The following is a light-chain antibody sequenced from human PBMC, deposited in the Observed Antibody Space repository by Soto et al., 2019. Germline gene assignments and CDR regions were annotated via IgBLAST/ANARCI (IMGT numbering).Light chain of an antibody. V-gene: IGLV2-14*01. CDR3: SSYTTTSTPLV. J-gene: IGLJ2*01. Sequence: QSALTQPASVSGSPGQSITISCTGTSSDVGGYNYVSWYQQQPGKAPKLMIFDVSNRPSGVSNRFSGSKSGNTASLTISGLQAEDDADYYCSSYTTTSTPLVFGGGTKLTVL. CDR1: SSDVGGYNY. CDR2: DVS.